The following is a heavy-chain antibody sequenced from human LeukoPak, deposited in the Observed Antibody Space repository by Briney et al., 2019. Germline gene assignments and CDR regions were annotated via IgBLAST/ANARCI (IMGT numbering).Heavy chain of an antibody. CDR1: GGSISSYY. CDR2: IYYSGST. CDR3: ARVIAARPWYYFDY. D-gene: IGHD6-6*01. Sequence: SETLSLTCTVSGGSISSYYWSWIRQPPGKGLEWIGYIYYSGSTNYNPSLKSRVTISVDTSKNQFSLKLSSVTAADTAVYYCARVIAARPWYYFDYWGQGTLVTVSS. V-gene: IGHV4-59*08. J-gene: IGHJ4*02.